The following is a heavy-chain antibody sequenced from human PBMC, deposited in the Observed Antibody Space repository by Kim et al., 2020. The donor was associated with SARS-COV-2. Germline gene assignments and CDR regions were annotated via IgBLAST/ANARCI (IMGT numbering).Heavy chain of an antibody. D-gene: IGHD3-10*01. V-gene: IGHV3-30*04. CDR2: ISYDGSNK. J-gene: IGHJ6*02. CDR1: GFTFSSYA. CDR3: ARDGSYYYGLGSSSSPYYYYYGMDV. Sequence: GGSLRLSCAASGFTFSSYAMHWVRQAPGKGLEWVAVISYDGSNKYYADSVKGRFTISRDNSKNTLYLQMNSLRAEDTAVYYCARDGSYYYGLGSSSSPYYYYYGMDVWGQGTTVTVSS.